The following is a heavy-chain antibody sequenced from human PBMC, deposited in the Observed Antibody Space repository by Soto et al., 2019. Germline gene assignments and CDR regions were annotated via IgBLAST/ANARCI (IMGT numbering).Heavy chain of an antibody. CDR3: AKDLYSTSSRSGSPFDY. D-gene: IGHD6-6*01. CDR2: ISISGGDT. CDR1: GFTFTTYA. Sequence: EVQLSESGGGLVQPGGSLRLSCAASGFTFTTYAMNWVRQAPGKGLEWVSAISISGGDTYYPNSVKGRFTVSRDNSKNTLYLQMNSLRADDTAVYYCAKDLYSTSSRSGSPFDYWGQGTLVTVSS. V-gene: IGHV3-23*01. J-gene: IGHJ4*02.